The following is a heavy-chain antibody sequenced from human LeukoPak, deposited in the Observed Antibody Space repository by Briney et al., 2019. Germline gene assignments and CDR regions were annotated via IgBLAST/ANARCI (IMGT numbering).Heavy chain of an antibody. D-gene: IGHD3-9*01. J-gene: IGHJ5*02. CDR1: GFTFSSYT. Sequence: GGSLRLSCAASGFTFSSYTMTWVRQAPGQGLEWISSISGSRGYTYYADSLKGRFTISRDNAKNSLSLQMNSLRVEDTAIYFCGKSVLTRARRGFYPWGPGTLV. CDR3: GKSVLTRARRGFYP. V-gene: IGHV3-21*01. CDR2: ISGSRGYT.